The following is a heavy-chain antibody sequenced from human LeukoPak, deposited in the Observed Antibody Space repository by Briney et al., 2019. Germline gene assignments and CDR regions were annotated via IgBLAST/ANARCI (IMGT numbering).Heavy chain of an antibody. Sequence: ASVKVSCKASGYTFTSYAMHCVRQAPGQRLEWMGWINAGNGNTKYSQKFQGRVTITRDTSASTAYMELSSLRSEDTAVYYCARGTIAAAGNWFDPWGQGTLVTVSS. V-gene: IGHV1-3*01. J-gene: IGHJ5*02. CDR2: INAGNGNT. CDR1: GYTFTSYA. CDR3: ARGTIAAAGNWFDP. D-gene: IGHD6-13*01.